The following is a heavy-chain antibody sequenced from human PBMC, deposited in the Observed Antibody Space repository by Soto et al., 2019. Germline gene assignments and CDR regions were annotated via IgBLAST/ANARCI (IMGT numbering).Heavy chain of an antibody. CDR2: IYYSGRH. D-gene: IGHD5-18*01. CDR3: ARQEGYTAGCQGY. V-gene: IGHV4-39*01. J-gene: IGHJ4*02. Sequence: QVQLQESGPGLVKPSETLSLTCSVSGASISSSDYYWGWIRQPPGEGLEWIGSIYYSGRHHYNPPLNSRVTISLDTSKNQCSLKLSSVTAADTAVYYCARQEGYTAGCQGYWGQGTLVTVSS. CDR1: GASISSSDYY.